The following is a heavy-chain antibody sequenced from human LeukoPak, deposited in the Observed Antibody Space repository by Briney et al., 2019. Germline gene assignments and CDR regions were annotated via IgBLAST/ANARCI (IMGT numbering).Heavy chain of an antibody. CDR2: INTGNGNA. CDR1: GCTFTTAA. V-gene: IGHV1-3*04. J-gene: IGHJ5*02. D-gene: IGHD4-23*01. CDR3: ARADNGGNWFDP. Sequence: GASVKVSCKASGCTFTTAAMHWVRQAPGQRLEWMGWINTGNGNAKYSQKFQGRVTITRDTSASTAYMELSSLKSEDTGVYFCARADNGGNWFDPWGQGTLVTVSS.